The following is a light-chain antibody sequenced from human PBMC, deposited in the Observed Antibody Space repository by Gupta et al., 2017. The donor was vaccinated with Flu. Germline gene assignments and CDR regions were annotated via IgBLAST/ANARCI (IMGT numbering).Light chain of an antibody. CDR1: SSNVGGYNY. Sequence: GTSSNVGGYNYVSWYQQHPGKASKLMIYDVSKRPSGVPDRFSGSKSGNTASLTISGLQAEDEADYYCCSYAGSSPGLFGGGTKLTVL. CDR3: CSYAGSSPGL. J-gene: IGLJ3*02. V-gene: IGLV2-11*01. CDR2: DVS.